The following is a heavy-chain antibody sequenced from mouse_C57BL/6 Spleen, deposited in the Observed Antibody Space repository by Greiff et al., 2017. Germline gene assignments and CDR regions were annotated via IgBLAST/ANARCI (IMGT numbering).Heavy chain of an antibody. V-gene: IGHV1-18*01. CDR1: GYTFTDYN. Sequence: VQLQQSGPELVKPGASVKIPCKASGYTFTDYNMDWVKQSHGKSLEWIGDINPNNGGTIYNQKFKGKATLTVDKSSSTAYMELRSLTSEDTAVYYCARFYYYGSVYAMDYWGQGTSVTVSS. CDR2: INPNNGGT. J-gene: IGHJ4*01. D-gene: IGHD1-1*01. CDR3: ARFYYYGSVYAMDY.